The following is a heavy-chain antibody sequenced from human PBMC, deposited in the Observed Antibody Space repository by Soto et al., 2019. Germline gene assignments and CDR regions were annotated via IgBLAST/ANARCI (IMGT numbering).Heavy chain of an antibody. Sequence: EVQLVESGGGLVQPGGSLRLSCAASGSTFSSYWMHWVRQAPGKGLVWVSSISTDASSTSYADPVKGRFTISRDNAKNTLYLQMNSVRAEDTAVYYCARLPNKSPQNWGQGTLVIVSP. CDR3: ARLPNKSPQN. CDR2: ISTDASST. CDR1: GSTFSSYW. V-gene: IGHV3-74*01. J-gene: IGHJ1*01.